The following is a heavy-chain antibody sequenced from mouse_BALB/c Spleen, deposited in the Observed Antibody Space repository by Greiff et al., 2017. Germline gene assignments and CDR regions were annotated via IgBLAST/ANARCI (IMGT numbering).Heavy chain of an antibody. CDR2: ISSGGST. V-gene: IGHV5-6-5*01. CDR1: GFTFSSYA. J-gene: IGHJ4*01. D-gene: IGHD1-2*01. CDR3: ARGGILRLYAMDY. Sequence: EVQLVESGGGLVKPGGSLKLSCAASGFTFSSYAMSWVRQTPEKRLEWVASISSGGSTYYPDSVKGRFTISRDNARNILYLQMSSLRSEDTAMYYCARGGILRLYAMDYWGQGTSVTVSS.